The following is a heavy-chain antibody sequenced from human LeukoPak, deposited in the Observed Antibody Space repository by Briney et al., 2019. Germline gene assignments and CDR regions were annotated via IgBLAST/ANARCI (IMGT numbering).Heavy chain of an antibody. CDR2: IYTSGST. Sequence: PSETLPLTCTVSGGSISSYYWSWIRQPAGKGLEWIGRIYTSGSTNYNPSLKSRVTMSVDTSKNQFSLKLSSVTAADTAVYYCARDRGRQQPDAFDIWGQGTMVTVSS. V-gene: IGHV4-4*07. CDR3: ARDRGRQQPDAFDI. D-gene: IGHD6-13*01. CDR1: GGSISSYY. J-gene: IGHJ3*02.